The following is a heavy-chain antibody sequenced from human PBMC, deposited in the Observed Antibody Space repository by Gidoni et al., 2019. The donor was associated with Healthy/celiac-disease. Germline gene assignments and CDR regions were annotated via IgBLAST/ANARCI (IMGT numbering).Heavy chain of an antibody. Sequence: QVQLQESGPGLVKPSETLSLTCPVSGGSIRSYYWRWLRQPPGKGLEWIGYIYYSGSTNYNPSLKSRVTISVDTSKNQFSLKLSSVTAADTAVYYCARVSRPAMHFDYWGQGTLVTVSS. V-gene: IGHV4-59*01. CDR3: ARVSRPAMHFDY. CDR2: IYYSGST. D-gene: IGHD5-18*01. J-gene: IGHJ4*02. CDR1: GGSIRSYY.